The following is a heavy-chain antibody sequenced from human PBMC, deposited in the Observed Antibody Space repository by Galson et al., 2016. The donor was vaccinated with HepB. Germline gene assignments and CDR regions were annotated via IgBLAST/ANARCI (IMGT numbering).Heavy chain of an antibody. CDR2: VTGSGGST. D-gene: IGHD1-1*01. Sequence: SLRLSCAASGFTFSNYAMTWVRQAPGKGLEWVSSVTGSGGSTSYADSVKGRFTISRDNSNNTLFLQMSGLRAEDTAVYYCAKKTNGAMDVWGQGTTVTVSS. CDR3: AKKTNGAMDV. CDR1: GFTFSNYA. J-gene: IGHJ6*02. V-gene: IGHV3-23*01.